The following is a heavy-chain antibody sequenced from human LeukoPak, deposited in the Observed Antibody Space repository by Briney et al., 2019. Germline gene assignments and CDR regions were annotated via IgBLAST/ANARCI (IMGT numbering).Heavy chain of an antibody. CDR3: ARTRSGSYRDKFDY. J-gene: IGHJ4*02. D-gene: IGHD1-26*01. V-gene: IGHV3-48*03. Sequence: GGSLRLSCAASGFTFSSYEMNWVRQAPGKGLEWASYISSSGSTIYYADSVKGRFTISRDNAKNSLYLQMNSLRAEDTAVYYCARTRSGSYRDKFDYWGQGTLVTDSS. CDR2: ISSSGSTI. CDR1: GFTFSSYE.